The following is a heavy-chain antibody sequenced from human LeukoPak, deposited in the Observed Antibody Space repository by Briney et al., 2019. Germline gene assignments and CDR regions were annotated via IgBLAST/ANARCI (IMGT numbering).Heavy chain of an antibody. J-gene: IGHJ4*02. CDR2: ISSSSSYI. Sequence: GGSLRLSCAASRFTFSSYSMNWVRQAPGKGLEWVSSISSSSSYIYYADSVKGRFTISRDNAKNSLYLQMNSLRAEDTAVYYCARLRYYYDSSGYSYYFDYWGQGTLVTVSS. CDR3: ARLRYYYDSSGYSYYFDY. CDR1: RFTFSSYS. D-gene: IGHD3-22*01. V-gene: IGHV3-21*01.